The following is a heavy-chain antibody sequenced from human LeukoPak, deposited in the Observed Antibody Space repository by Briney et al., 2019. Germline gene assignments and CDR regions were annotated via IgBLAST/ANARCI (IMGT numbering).Heavy chain of an antibody. J-gene: IGHJ5*02. D-gene: IGHD2-21*02. CDR1: GGSISSSSYY. V-gene: IGHV4-39*01. CDR3: AGYCGGDCYPTNWFDP. Sequence: SETLSLTCTVSGGSISSSSYYWGWIRQPPGKGLEWIGSIYYSGSTYYNPSLKSRVTISVDTSKNQFSLKLSSVTAADTAVYYCAGYCGGDCYPTNWFDPWGQGTLVTVSS. CDR2: IYYSGST.